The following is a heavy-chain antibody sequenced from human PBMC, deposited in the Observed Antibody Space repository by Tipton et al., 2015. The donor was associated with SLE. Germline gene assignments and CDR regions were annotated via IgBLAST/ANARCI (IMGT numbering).Heavy chain of an antibody. CDR2: IHYSGST. CDR3: VRERKYVVRLRELVAPDL. D-gene: IGHD1-26*01. J-gene: IGHJ3*01. V-gene: IGHV4-39*02. Sequence: TLSLTCTVSGGSISSKNYYWGWIRQPPGKGLEWIGSIHYSGSTYDNPSFKSRVTMSVDTSKNQFSLKLSSVTAADTAMYYCVRERKYVVRLRELVAPDLWGQGTAITVSS. CDR1: GGSISSKNYY.